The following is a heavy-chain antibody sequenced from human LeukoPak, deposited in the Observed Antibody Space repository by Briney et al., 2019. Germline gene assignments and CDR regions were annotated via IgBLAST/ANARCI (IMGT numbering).Heavy chain of an antibody. CDR2: IYSGGST. CDR1: GFTVSSNY. Sequence: SGGSLRLSCAVSGFTVSSNYMSWVRQAPGKGLEWVSVIYSGGSTYYADSVKGRFTISRDNSKNTLYLQMNSLRAEDTAVYYCARDFSQSDAFDIWGQGTMVTVSS. CDR3: ARDFSQSDAFDI. J-gene: IGHJ3*02. V-gene: IGHV3-53*01. D-gene: IGHD3-3*01.